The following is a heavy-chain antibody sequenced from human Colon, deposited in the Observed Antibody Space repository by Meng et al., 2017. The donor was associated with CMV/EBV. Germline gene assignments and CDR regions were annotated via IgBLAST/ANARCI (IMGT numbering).Heavy chain of an antibody. CDR1: GSTFTGNH. CDR2: IYPQDEGT. Sequence: QPVQSVTEGTNPGASVKISCKTSGSTFTGNHLHWARQAPGQRLEWMGWIYPQDEGTYFAQKVQDRVTLTRDTSITTAYMELSGLTSYDSAIYYCVRESWYFDFWGEGTLVTVSS. D-gene: IGHD6-13*01. J-gene: IGHJ4*02. CDR3: VRESWYFDF. V-gene: IGHV1-2*02.